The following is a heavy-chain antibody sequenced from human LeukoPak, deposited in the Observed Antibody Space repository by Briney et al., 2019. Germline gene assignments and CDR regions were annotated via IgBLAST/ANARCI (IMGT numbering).Heavy chain of an antibody. CDR1: GGSISSSSYY. V-gene: IGHV4-39*01. Sequence: NTSETLSLTCTVSGGSISSSSYYWGWLRQPPGKGLEWIGSIYYSGSTYYNPSLKSRVTISVDTSKNQFSLKLSSATAADTAVYYRDRYSYGYKTRYFDLWGRGTLVTVSS. D-gene: IGHD5-18*01. CDR2: IYYSGST. CDR3: DRYSYGYKTRYFDL. J-gene: IGHJ2*01.